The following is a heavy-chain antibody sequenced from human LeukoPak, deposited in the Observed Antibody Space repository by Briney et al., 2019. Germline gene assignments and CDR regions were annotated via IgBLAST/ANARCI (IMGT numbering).Heavy chain of an antibody. CDR3: ATRTTVTGYY. CDR1: GFTFSDAW. J-gene: IGHJ4*02. V-gene: IGHV3-15*01. CDR2: IKRKTDGGTT. Sequence: GGSLRLSCAASGFTFSDAWMSWARQAPGKGLEWVGRIKRKTDGGTTDYAAPVKGRFTISRDDSKNTLDLQMNSLKTEDTAVYYCATRTTVTGYYWGQGTLVTVSS. D-gene: IGHD4-17*01.